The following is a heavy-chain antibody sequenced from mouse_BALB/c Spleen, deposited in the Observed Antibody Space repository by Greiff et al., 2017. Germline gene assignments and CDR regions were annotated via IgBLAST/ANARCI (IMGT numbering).Heavy chain of an antibody. CDR1: GYTFTSYW. D-gene: IGHD2-1*01. CDR3: TRQGGNYYFDY. Sequence: LQQPGSELVRPGASVKLSCKASGYTFTSYWMHWVKQRPGQGLGWIGNIYPGSGSTNYDEKFKSKATLTVDTSSSTAYMQLSSLTSEDSAVYYCTRQGGNYYFDYWGQGTTLTVSS. V-gene: IGHV1S22*01. CDR2: IYPGSGST. J-gene: IGHJ2*01.